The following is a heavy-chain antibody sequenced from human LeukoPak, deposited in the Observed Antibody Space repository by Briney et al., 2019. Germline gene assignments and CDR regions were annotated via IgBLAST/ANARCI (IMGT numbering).Heavy chain of an antibody. CDR3: ARGLVVVAATYMDV. J-gene: IGHJ6*03. V-gene: IGHV4-4*07. D-gene: IGHD2-15*01. Sequence: SETLSLTCTVSGGSISSYYWSWIRQPAGKGLEWIGRIYTSGSTNYNPSLKSRVTISVDTSKNQFSLKLSSVTAADTAVYYCARGLVVVAATYMDVWGKGTTVTISS. CDR2: IYTSGST. CDR1: GGSISSYY.